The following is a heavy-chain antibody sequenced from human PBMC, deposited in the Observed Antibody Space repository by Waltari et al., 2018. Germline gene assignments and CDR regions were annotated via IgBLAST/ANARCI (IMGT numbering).Heavy chain of an antibody. V-gene: IGHV3-53*01. CDR3: ATCYTYNYGSTWGRYFYLDV. CDR2: LYREDNS. CDR1: GLSVAAKT. J-gene: IGHJ6*03. D-gene: IGHD3-16*02. Sequence: EVHLVESGGGVIQPGGSLMLSCSASGLSVAAKTMSWDGQAPGKGREWVSVLYREDNSHYEDPVKDRFNVSRDSSKNTLYLEMSSLRVDDTAVYFCATCYTYNYGSTWGRYFYLDVWGKGTTVTVSS.